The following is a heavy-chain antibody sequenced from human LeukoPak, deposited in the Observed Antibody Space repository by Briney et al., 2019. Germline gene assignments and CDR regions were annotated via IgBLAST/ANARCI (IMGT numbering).Heavy chain of an antibody. CDR3: ARAPFPIVGATKGDY. D-gene: IGHD1-26*01. Sequence: GGSLRLSCAASGFTFSSYSMNLVRQAPGKGLEWVSSISSSSSYIYYADSVKGRFTISRDNAKNSLYLQMNSLRAEDTAVYYCARAPFPIVGATKGDYWGQGTLVTVSS. CDR1: GFTFSSYS. V-gene: IGHV3-21*01. CDR2: ISSSSSYI. J-gene: IGHJ4*02.